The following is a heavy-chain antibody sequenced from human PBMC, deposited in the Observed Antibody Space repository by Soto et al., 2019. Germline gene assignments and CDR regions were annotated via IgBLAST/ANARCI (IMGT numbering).Heavy chain of an antibody. CDR2: MYYTGAT. CDR3: ARVFSSGSGWMYYFDF. CDR1: SGSISTGNW. V-gene: IGHV4-4*02. Sequence: QVELQESGPRLVKSSGTLSLTCEVSSGSISTGNWWSWVRQPPGKGLEWISEMYYTGATNYNPSLKSRVTMTIDKSKDQFSLILTSATAADTAVYYCARVFSSGSGWMYYFDFWGQGILVSVSS. D-gene: IGHD6-25*01. J-gene: IGHJ4*02.